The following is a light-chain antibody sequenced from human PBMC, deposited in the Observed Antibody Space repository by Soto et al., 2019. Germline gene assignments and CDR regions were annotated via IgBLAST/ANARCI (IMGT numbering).Light chain of an antibody. CDR3: AAWDDSLSGFYV. CDR2: SNN. V-gene: IGLV1-47*02. CDR1: SSNIGSNY. Sequence: QSVLTQPPSASGTPGQRVTSSCSGSSSNIGSNYVYWYQQLPGTAPKLLIYSNNQRPSGVPDRFSGYKSGTSASLAISGLRSEDEADYYCAAWDDSLSGFYVFGTGTKLTVL. J-gene: IGLJ1*01.